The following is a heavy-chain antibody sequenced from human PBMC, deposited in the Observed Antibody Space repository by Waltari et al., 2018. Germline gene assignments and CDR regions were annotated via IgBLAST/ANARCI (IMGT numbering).Heavy chain of an antibody. CDR1: GYTFTSYD. V-gene: IGHV1-8*03. Sequence: QVQLVQSGAEVKTPGASVKVSCKASGYTFTSYDINWVRQATGQGLAWMGWMNPNSGNTGYAQKFQGRVTITRNTSISTAYMELSSLRSADTAVYYCARVDSSGWYKYYYYMDVWGKGTTVTVSS. CDR2: MNPNSGNT. CDR3: ARVDSSGWYKYYYYMDV. J-gene: IGHJ6*03. D-gene: IGHD6-19*01.